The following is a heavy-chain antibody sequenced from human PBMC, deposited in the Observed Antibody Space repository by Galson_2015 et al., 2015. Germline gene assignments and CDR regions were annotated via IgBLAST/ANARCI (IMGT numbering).Heavy chain of an antibody. CDR1: GYTFTSYA. CDR2: INTNTGNP. V-gene: IGHV7-4-1*02. J-gene: IGHJ4*02. Sequence: SVMVCCKASGYTFTSYAMNWVRQAPGQRLEWMGWINTNTGNPTYAQGFTGRFVFSLDTSVSTAYLQISSLKAEDTAVYYCARDRPVGSRAPLDYWGQGTLVTVSS. CDR3: ARDRPVGSRAPLDY. D-gene: IGHD1-26*01.